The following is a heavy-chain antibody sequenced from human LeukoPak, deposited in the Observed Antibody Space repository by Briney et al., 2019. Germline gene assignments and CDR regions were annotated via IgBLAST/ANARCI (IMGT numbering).Heavy chain of an antibody. D-gene: IGHD3-3*01. CDR3: AKDRDFWSGYYIGAFDI. Sequence: GSLRLSCAASGFTFNSYAMSWVRQAPGKGLEWVSSISGNGGSTYYADSVKGRFTISRDNSKNTLYLQMNSLSAEDTAVYHCAKDRDFWSGYYIGAFDIWGQGTMVTVSS. CDR2: ISGNGGST. CDR1: GFTFNSYA. V-gene: IGHV3-23*01. J-gene: IGHJ3*02.